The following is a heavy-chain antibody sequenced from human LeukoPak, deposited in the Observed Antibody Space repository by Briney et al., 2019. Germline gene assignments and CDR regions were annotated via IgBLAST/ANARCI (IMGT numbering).Heavy chain of an antibody. CDR1: GYTFTDYY. J-gene: IGHJ4*02. Sequence: ASVKVSCKVSGYTFTDYYMHWVQQAPGKGLEWMGLVDPEDGETIYAEKFQGRVTITADTSTDTAHMELSSLRSEDTAVYYCASNPLGGSYSVYWGQGTLVTVSS. V-gene: IGHV1-69-2*01. CDR3: ASNPLGGSYSVY. CDR2: VDPEDGET. D-gene: IGHD1-26*01.